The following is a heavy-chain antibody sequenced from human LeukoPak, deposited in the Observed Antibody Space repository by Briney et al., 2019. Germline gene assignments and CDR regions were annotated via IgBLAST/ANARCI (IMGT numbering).Heavy chain of an antibody. Sequence: PGGSLRLSCAASEFTFSSYDMHWVRQATGKSLEWVSTIDTAGNAWYPDSVKGRFTISRENAKNSLNLQMNSLRVGDAAVYYCARAKMPGIQTAGRVNYFDSWGQGTLVTVSA. CDR2: IDTAGNA. D-gene: IGHD6-13*01. J-gene: IGHJ4*02. V-gene: IGHV3-13*01. CDR3: ARAKMPGIQTAGRVNYFDS. CDR1: EFTFSSYD.